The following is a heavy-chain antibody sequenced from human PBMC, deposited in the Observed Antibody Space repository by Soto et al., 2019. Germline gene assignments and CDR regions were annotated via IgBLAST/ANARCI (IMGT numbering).Heavy chain of an antibody. CDR3: AKDTGGYDPPEAPPQFDP. D-gene: IGHD5-12*01. V-gene: IGHV3-30*18. CDR2: ISYDGSNK. CDR1: GFTFSSYG. Sequence: GGSLRLSCAASGFTFSSYGMHWVRQAPGKGLEWVAVISYDGSNKYYADSVKGRFTISRDNSKNTLYLQMNSLRAEDTAVYYCAKDTGGYDPPEAPPQFDPWGQGTLVTVSS. J-gene: IGHJ5*02.